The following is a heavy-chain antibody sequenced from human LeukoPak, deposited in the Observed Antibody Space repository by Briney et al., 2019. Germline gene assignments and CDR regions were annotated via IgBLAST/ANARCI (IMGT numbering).Heavy chain of an antibody. CDR3: ARDFSNGY. Sequence: GGSLRLSCAASEFSVGSNYMTWVRQAPGKGLVWVSRINSDGSSTSYADSVKGRFTISRDNAKNTLYLQMNSLRTEDTAVYYCARDFSNGYWGQGTLVTVSS. D-gene: IGHD1-1*01. CDR2: INSDGSST. J-gene: IGHJ4*02. V-gene: IGHV3-74*01. CDR1: EFSVGSNY.